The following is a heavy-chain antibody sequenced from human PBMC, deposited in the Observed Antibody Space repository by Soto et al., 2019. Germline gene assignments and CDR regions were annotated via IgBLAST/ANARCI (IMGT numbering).Heavy chain of an antibody. CDR2: ISGSGGST. Sequence: GGSLRLSCAASGFTFSSYAMSWVRQAPGKGLEWVSAISGSGGSTYYADPVKGRFTISRDNSKNTLYLQMNSLRAEDTALYYCAKAGGSAGQTYFDYWGQGTLVTVSS. J-gene: IGHJ4*02. CDR3: AKAGGSAGQTYFDY. CDR1: GFTFSSYA. V-gene: IGHV3-23*01.